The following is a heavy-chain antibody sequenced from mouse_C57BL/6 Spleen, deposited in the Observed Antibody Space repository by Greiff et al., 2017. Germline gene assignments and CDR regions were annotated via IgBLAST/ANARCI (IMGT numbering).Heavy chain of an antibody. J-gene: IGHJ1*03. CDR3: ARYYGSGYWFFDV. V-gene: IGHV1-55*01. Sequence: QVQLQQPGAELVKPGASVKMSCKASGYTFTSYWITWVKQRPGQGLEWIGDIYPGSGNTNYNEKFKSKATLTVDTSSSTAYMQLSSLTSEDSAVYYCARYYGSGYWFFDVWGTGTPVTVSS. CDR2: IYPGSGNT. D-gene: IGHD1-1*01. CDR1: GYTFTSYW.